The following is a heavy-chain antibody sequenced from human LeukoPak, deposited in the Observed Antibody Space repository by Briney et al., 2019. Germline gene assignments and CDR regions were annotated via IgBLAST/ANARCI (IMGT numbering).Heavy chain of an antibody. CDR3: ARDLWFGESSDAFDM. J-gene: IGHJ3*02. D-gene: IGHD3-10*01. CDR1: GYSFTGHY. Sequence: ASVKVSCKASGYSFTGHYMHWVRQAPGQGLEWMGWINPKSGGTNYAQKFQGRVTMTRDTSISTAYMDMSSLRSDDTAVYYCARDLWFGESSDAFDMWGQGTMVTVSS. V-gene: IGHV1-2*02. CDR2: INPKSGGT.